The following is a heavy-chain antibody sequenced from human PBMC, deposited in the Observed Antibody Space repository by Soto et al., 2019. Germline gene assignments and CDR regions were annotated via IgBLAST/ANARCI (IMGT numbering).Heavy chain of an antibody. J-gene: IGHJ4*02. Sequence: GGSLRLSCAASGFTFSSYAMSWVRQAPGKGLEWVSAISGSGGSTYYADSVKGRFTISRDNSKNTLYLQMNSLRAEDTAVYYCANRPYDFWSGFGFDYWGQGTLVTVSS. V-gene: IGHV3-23*01. CDR2: ISGSGGST. CDR3: ANRPYDFWSGFGFDY. CDR1: GFTFSSYA. D-gene: IGHD3-3*01.